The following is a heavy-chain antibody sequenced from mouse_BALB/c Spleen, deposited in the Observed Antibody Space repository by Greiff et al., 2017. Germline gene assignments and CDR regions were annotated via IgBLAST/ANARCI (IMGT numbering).Heavy chain of an antibody. CDR3: ARDYDGYPFDY. V-gene: IGHV3-6*02. J-gene: IGHJ2*01. CDR1: GYSITSGYY. Sequence: EVKLEESGPGLVKPSQSLSLTCSVTGYSITSGYYWNWIRQFPGNKLEWMGYIGYDGSNNYNPSLKNRISITRDTSKNQFFLKLNSVITEDTATYYCARDYDGYPFDYWGQGTTLTVSS. CDR2: IGYDGSN. D-gene: IGHD2-3*01.